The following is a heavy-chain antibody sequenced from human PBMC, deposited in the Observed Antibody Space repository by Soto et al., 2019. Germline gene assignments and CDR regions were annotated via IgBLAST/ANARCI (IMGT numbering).Heavy chain of an antibody. CDR1: GGTFSSYA. D-gene: IGHD3-16*01. V-gene: IGHV1-69*13. CDR2: IIPIFGTA. CDR3: ARDLQSGPISVTFGGVQG. J-gene: IGHJ4*02. Sequence: ASVKVSCKASGGTFSSYAISWVRQAPGQGLEWMGGIIPIFGTANYAQKFQGRVTITADESTSTAYMELSSLRSEDTAVYYCARDLQSGPISVTFGGVQGWGQGTLVTVSS.